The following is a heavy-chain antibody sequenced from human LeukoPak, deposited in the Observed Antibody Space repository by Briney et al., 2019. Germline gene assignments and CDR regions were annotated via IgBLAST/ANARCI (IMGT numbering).Heavy chain of an antibody. CDR1: GFTVSSNY. V-gene: IGHV3-53*01. J-gene: IGHJ4*02. D-gene: IGHD4/OR15-4a*01. CDR3: ARAEYGGYLDY. Sequence: PGGSLRLSCAASGFTVSSNYMSWVRQAPGKGLEWVSVIYSGGSTYYADSVKGRFTISRGNSKNTLYLQMNSLRAEDTAVYYCARAEYGGYLDYWGQGTLVTVSS. CDR2: IYSGGST.